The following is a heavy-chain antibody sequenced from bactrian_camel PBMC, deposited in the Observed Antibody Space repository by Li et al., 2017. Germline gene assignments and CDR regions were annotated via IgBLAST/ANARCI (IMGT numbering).Heavy chain of an antibody. CDR2: FNHNGEP. Sequence: VQLVESGGGSVQAGGSLRLSCQASGPAYGYNCMGWFRQVPGDEREGVAFFNHNGEPIYADSVKGRFTIPRDYASYTLYLLLNSLKPEDTAMYYCAARRANSMVARMLVRSEYPHWGQGTQV. CDR1: GPAYGYNC. CDR3: AARRANSMVARMLVRSEYPH. D-gene: IGHD2*01. V-gene: IGHV3S55*01. J-gene: IGHJ4*01.